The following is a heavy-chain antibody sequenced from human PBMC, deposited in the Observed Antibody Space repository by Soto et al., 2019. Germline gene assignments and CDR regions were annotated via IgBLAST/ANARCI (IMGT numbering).Heavy chain of an antibody. CDR2: IVVGSGNT. D-gene: IGHD2-2*01. V-gene: IGHV1-58*02. CDR1: GYTFTSSA. J-gene: IGHJ6*02. CDR3: AADCSSTSCSPYYYYYGMDV. Sequence: SVKVSCKASGYTFTSSAMQWVRQARGQRLEWIGWIVVGSGNTNYAQKFQERVTITRDMSTSAAYMELSSLRSEDTAVYYCAADCSSTSCSPYYYYYGMDVWDQGTTVTVSS.